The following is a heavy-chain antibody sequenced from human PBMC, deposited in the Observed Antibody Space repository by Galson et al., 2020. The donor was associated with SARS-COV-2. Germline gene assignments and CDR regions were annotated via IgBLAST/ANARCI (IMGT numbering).Heavy chain of an antibody. CDR1: GGSISSSFYY. V-gene: IGHV4-39*01. CDR2: IYYSGIT. D-gene: IGHD3-22*01. Sequence: ETSETLSLTCTVSGGSISSSFYYWGWIRQPPGKGLEWIGYIYYSGITYYNQSLKSRVTISVDTSKDQFSLKLSSVTAADTAVYYCARRLPSSGWNNFDCWGQGTLVTVSS. J-gene: IGHJ4*02. CDR3: ARRLPSSGWNNFDC.